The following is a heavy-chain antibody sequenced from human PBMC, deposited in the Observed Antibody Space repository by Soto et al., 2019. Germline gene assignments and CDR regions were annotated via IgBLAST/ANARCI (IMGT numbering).Heavy chain of an antibody. CDR1: GFTFSSYA. CDR2: ISGSGGST. J-gene: IGHJ4*02. Sequence: GGSLRLSCAASGFTFSSYAMSWVRQAPGKGLEWVSAISGSGGSTYYADSVKGRFTISRDNSKNTLYLQMNSLRAEDTAVYYCAKDLQGPILTGAFDYWGQGTLVTVSS. D-gene: IGHD3-9*01. CDR3: AKDLQGPILTGAFDY. V-gene: IGHV3-23*01.